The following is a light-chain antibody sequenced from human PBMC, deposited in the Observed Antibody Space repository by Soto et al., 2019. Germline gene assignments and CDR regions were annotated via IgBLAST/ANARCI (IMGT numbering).Light chain of an antibody. CDR2: GNS. CDR3: QSYDSSLSGSRV. J-gene: IGLJ7*01. Sequence: QSVLTQPPSASGTPGQRVTISCSGSSSNIGSTSVNWYQHLPGTAPKLIIYGNSNRPSGVPDRFSGSKSGTSASLAITGLQAEDEADYYCQSYDSSLSGSRVFGGGTQLTVL. CDR1: SSNIGSTS. V-gene: IGLV1-40*01.